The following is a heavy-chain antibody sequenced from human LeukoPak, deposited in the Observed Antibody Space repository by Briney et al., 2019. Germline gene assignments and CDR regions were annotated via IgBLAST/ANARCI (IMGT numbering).Heavy chain of an antibody. CDR2: ISYDGSNK. CDR1: GFTFSSYG. V-gene: IGHV3-30*18. CDR3: AKPLREYYDFWSGYYDF. J-gene: IGHJ4*02. Sequence: PGGSLRLSCAASGFTFSSYGMHWVRQAPGKGLEWVAVISYDGSNKYYADSVKGRFTISRDNSKNTLYLQMNSLRAEDTAVYYCAKPLREYYDFWSGYYDFWGQGTLVTVSS. D-gene: IGHD3-3*01.